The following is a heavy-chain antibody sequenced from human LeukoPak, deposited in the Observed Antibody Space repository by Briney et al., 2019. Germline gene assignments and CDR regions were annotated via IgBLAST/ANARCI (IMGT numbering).Heavy chain of an antibody. Sequence: GGSLRLSCAASRFTFSSYSMNWVRQAPGKGLEWVSSISSSSSYIYYADSVKGRFSISRDNAKKSLYLQMNSLRAEDTAVYYCARGRALRYFDWFPRALYYYYMDVWGKGTTVTVSS. V-gene: IGHV3-21*01. CDR2: ISSSSSYI. D-gene: IGHD3-9*01. J-gene: IGHJ6*03. CDR1: RFTFSSYS. CDR3: ARGRALRYFDWFPRALYYYYMDV.